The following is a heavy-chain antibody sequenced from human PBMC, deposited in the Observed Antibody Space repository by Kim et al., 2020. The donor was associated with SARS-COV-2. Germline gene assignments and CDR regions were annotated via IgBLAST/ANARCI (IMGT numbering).Heavy chain of an antibody. D-gene: IGHD3-10*01. J-gene: IGHJ4*02. Sequence: GGSLRLSCTASGFTFRNYGMHWVRQAAGKGPEWLTFISSDGSERYYADSVRGRFSVSRDNSRNTLFLQMGSLRPDDTAVYYCANGRPPVPGSSGEFDYWGQGNLVTVSS. CDR1: GFTFRNYG. CDR3: ANGRPPVPGSSGEFDY. CDR2: ISSDGSER. V-gene: IGHV3-30*18.